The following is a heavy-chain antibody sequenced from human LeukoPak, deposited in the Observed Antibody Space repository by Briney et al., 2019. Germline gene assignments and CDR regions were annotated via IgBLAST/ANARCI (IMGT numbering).Heavy chain of an antibody. CDR3: ASEGLALAGNFYY. CDR1: GGSIGSRAYY. V-gene: IGHV4-61*02. J-gene: IGHJ4*02. Sequence: SETLSLTCTVSGGSIGSRAYYWSWIRQPAGKGLEYIGRIYTDGSRNHNPSLKSRVSISMDTSNNQFSLRVTSVTAADTGVYYCASEGLALAGNFYYWGQGALVTVSS. CDR2: IYTDGSR. D-gene: IGHD6-19*01.